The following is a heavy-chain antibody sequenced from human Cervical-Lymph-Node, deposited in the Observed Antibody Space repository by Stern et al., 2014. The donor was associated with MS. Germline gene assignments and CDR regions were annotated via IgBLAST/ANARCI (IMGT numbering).Heavy chain of an antibody. CDR3: ARSSVTTPNAFDI. CDR1: GGSISSGGYS. D-gene: IGHD4-17*01. J-gene: IGHJ3*02. Sequence: VQLVESGSGLVKPSQTLSLTCAVSGGSISSGGYSLSWIRLPPGKGLEWIGYINHMESPYYTPSLKTRVTISIDRPKTQFSLKLTSVTAADTAVYYCARSSVTTPNAFDIWGQGTMVTVSS. V-gene: IGHV4-30-2*01. CDR2: INHMESP.